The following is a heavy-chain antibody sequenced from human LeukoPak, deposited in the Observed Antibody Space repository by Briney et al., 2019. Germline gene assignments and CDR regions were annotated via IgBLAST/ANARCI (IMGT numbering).Heavy chain of an antibody. CDR2: LYSSGTT. V-gene: IGHV3-66*01. Sequence: GGSLRLSCTVSGFTVSSDYMSWVRQAPGKGLERVSILYSSGTTYYADSVKGRFTISRDNSKNMLFLQMNSLRAEDTAVYYCARDHSENYYYDCWGQGTLVTVSS. CDR1: GFTVSSDY. CDR3: ARDHSENYYYDC. J-gene: IGHJ4*02. D-gene: IGHD1-26*01.